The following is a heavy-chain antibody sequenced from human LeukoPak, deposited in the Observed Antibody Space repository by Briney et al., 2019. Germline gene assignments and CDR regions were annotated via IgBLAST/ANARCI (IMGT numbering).Heavy chain of an antibody. CDR3: AKDLLRCAFDY. CDR2: INGGNSDT. D-gene: IGHD2-15*01. J-gene: IGHJ4*02. Sequence: GGSLRLSCAASRFTMSNNAMSWVRQAPGKGLEWVSAINGGNSDTNYAESVKGRFTISRDNSRNTLYLQMNSLRAEDTAVYYCAKDLLRCAFDYWGQGTLVTVSS. CDR1: RFTMSNNA. V-gene: IGHV3-23*01.